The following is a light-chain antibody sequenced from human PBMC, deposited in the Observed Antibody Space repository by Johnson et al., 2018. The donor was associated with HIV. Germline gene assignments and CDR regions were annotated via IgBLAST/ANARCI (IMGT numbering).Light chain of an antibody. CDR2: DTI. J-gene: IGLJ1*01. CDR1: SSNIGSHY. V-gene: IGLV1-51*01. CDR3: GTWDSSLNAYV. Sequence: QSVLTQPPSVSAAPGQKVTISCSGSSSNIGSHYVSWYQQVPGTAPRLVIYDTIKRHSGIPDRFSGSKSGTSATLGITGLQTGDEADYYCGTWDSSLNAYVCGAATKVACL.